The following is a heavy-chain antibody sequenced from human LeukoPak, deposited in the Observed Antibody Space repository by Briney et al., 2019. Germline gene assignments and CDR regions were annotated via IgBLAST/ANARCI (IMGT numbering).Heavy chain of an antibody. CDR2: ASSSTTST. CDR3: SKAPLETCTGAVCYYLDV. D-gene: IGHD2-8*02. V-gene: IGHV3-23*05. J-gene: IGHJ6*03. CDR1: EFSISHYA. Sequence: PGGSLRLSCTASEFSISHYAMSWVRQAPGKGLEWVSAASSSTTSTYYAKSVRGRFTISRDNSMNTVYLQMNSLRVDDTAVYYCSKAPLETCTGAVCYYLDVWGKGTTVIVSS.